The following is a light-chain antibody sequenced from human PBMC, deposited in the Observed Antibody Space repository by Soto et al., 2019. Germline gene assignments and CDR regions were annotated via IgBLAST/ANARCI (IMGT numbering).Light chain of an antibody. Sequence: DIQLTQSPSFLSASVGDRVTITCRASQGISSYLAWYQQKPAKAPELLIYAASTLQSGVPSRFSGSGSGTEDTLTISSLQPEDFAIYYCQQLNSYPITFGQGTRLEIK. CDR3: QQLNSYPIT. CDR2: AAS. J-gene: IGKJ5*01. V-gene: IGKV1-9*01. CDR1: QGISSY.